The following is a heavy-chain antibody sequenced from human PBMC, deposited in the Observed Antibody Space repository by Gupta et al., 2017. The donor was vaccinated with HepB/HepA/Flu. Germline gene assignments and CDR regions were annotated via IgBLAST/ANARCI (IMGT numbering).Heavy chain of an antibody. CDR1: GFPFSSYE. V-gene: IGHV3-48*03. CDR3: ARGITGTSYHLDY. J-gene: IGHJ4*02. Sequence: EVQLVESGGGLVQPGRSLRLSCAASGFPFSSYEMNWVRQAPGKGLEWVSYISSGGRTIFYADSVKGRFTISRDNAKNSLSLQMNNLRAEDTALYYCARGITGTSYHLDYWGQGTLVAVSS. D-gene: IGHD1-7*01. CDR2: ISSGGRTI.